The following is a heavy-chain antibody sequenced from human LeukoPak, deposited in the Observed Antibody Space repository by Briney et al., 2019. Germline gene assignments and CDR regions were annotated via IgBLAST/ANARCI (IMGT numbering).Heavy chain of an antibody. CDR2: INPYSGGT. CDR3: ARCEIYCINGFCYKEPCDY. V-gene: IGHV1-2*02. J-gene: IGHJ4*02. Sequence: ASVKVSCKTSGYTFTAYYIHWVRQAPGQGLEWMEWINPYSGGTNYAQKFRGRVTMTRDTSISTAYVDLSRLTSDDTAVYFCARCEIYCINGFCYKEPCDYWGQGTLVTVSS. CDR1: GYTFTAYY. D-gene: IGHD2-8*01.